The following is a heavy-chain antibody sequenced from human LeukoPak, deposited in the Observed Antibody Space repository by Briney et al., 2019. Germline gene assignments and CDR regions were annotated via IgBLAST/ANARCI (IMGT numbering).Heavy chain of an antibody. CDR1: GFTSNIYG. CDR3: AKDATPRNRLWDHFDS. J-gene: IGHJ4*02. D-gene: IGHD2-21*01. Sequence: GGSLRLSCVASGFTSNIYGMSWIRQAPGKGLEWVSSVGGSDDIHYADSVKGRFTGYRDDAKNTVYLQMNSLRVEDTAIYFCAKDATPRNRLWDHFDSWGQGTLVSVSS. V-gene: IGHV3-23*01. CDR2: VGGSDDI.